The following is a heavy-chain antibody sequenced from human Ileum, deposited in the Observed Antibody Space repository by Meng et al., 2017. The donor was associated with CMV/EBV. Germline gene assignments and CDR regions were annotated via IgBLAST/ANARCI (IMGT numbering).Heavy chain of an antibody. D-gene: IGHD2-21*01. V-gene: IGHV3-23*01. CDR2: ISGSGGST. Sequence: GESLKISCAASGFTFSSYAMSWVRQAPGKGLEWVSAISGSGGSTYYADSVKGRFTISRDNSKNTLYLQMNSLRAEDTAVYYCAKDAGKEGVVVMSFYYYGMDVWGQGNTVTFYS. J-gene: IGHJ6*01. CDR3: AKDAGKEGVVVMSFYYYGMDV. CDR1: GFTFSSYA.